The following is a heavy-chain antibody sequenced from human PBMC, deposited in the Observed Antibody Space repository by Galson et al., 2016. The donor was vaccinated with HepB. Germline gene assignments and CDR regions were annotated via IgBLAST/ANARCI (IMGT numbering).Heavy chain of an antibody. D-gene: IGHD3-3*01. CDR3: ARRRRVFEVLIDSDV. V-gene: IGHV4-39*01. CDR1: GGSLNSTYSY. J-gene: IGHJ6*02. CDR2: ISFRGST. Sequence: SETLSLTCSVSGGSLNSTYSYRAWIRQSPRRGLQWVASISFRGSTFYSASLKSRVTISADTSNNQFSLKLTSVTAADTAVYYCARRRRVFEVLIDSDVWGQGTAVTVSS.